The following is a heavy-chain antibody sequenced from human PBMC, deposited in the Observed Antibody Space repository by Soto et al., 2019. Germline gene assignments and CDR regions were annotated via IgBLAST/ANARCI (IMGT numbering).Heavy chain of an antibody. Sequence: PSETLSLTCAVSGGSISSSSYYWGWIRQPPGKGLEWIGYIYCSGSTNYNPSLKSRVTISVDTSKNQFSLKLSSVTAADTAVYYCARRYGSAFDIWGQGTMVTVSS. V-gene: IGHV4-61*05. D-gene: IGHD3-10*01. CDR1: GGSISSSSYY. J-gene: IGHJ3*02. CDR2: IYCSGST. CDR3: ARRYGSAFDI.